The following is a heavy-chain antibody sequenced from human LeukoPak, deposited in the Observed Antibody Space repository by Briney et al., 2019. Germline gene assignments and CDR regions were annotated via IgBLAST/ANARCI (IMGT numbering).Heavy chain of an antibody. D-gene: IGHD5-18*01. CDR1: GGSISSYY. CDR2: ISYTGST. J-gene: IGHJ4*02. CDR3: ARTLRGYSYGPSDY. V-gene: IGHV4-59*01. Sequence: PSETLSLTCTVSGGSISSYYWSWIRRPPGKGLEWIGYISYTGSTNYNPSLKSRVTISVDTSKNQFSLKVSSVTAADTAVYYCARTLRGYSYGPSDYWGQGTLVSVSS.